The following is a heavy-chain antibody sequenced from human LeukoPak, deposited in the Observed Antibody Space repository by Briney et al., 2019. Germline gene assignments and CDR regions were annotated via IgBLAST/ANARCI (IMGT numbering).Heavy chain of an antibody. CDR3: ARDLRYCSSTSCYKGWFDP. CDR2: ISSSSSYT. J-gene: IGHJ5*02. V-gene: IGHV3-11*06. Sequence: GGSLRLSCAASGFTFSDYYMSWIRQAPGKGLEWVSYISSSSSYTNYADSVKGRFTISRDNAKNSLYLQMNSLRAEDTAVYYCARDLRYCSSTSCYKGWFDPWGQRTLVTVSS. CDR1: GFTFSDYY. D-gene: IGHD2-2*02.